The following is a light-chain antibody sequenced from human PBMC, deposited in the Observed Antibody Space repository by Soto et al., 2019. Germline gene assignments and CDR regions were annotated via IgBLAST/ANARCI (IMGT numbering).Light chain of an antibody. CDR1: QSVTTGY. Sequence: ENVLTQSPDILYVYPGEGATLSCRASQSVTTGYLAWYQQKPGQAPRLLIYGTSSRATGVPDRFRASGSATAFTLPITRLEREDFAVYYCQQFGDSLSAVGQGTRVEIK. J-gene: IGKJ1*01. CDR2: GTS. CDR3: QQFGDSLSA. V-gene: IGKV3-20*01.